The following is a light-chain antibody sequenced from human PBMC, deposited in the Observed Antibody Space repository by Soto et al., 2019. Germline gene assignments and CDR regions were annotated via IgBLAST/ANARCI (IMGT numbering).Light chain of an antibody. CDR2: KAS. CDR3: QHYNSYWT. V-gene: IGKV1-5*03. J-gene: IGKJ1*01. Sequence: DIQMTQSPSTLSASVGDRVTITCRASQSISSWLAWYQQKPGKAPKLLIYKASTLESGLPSRFSGSGSGTEFTLTISSLQPDDFATYYCQHYNSYWTFGQGTKVEIK. CDR1: QSISSW.